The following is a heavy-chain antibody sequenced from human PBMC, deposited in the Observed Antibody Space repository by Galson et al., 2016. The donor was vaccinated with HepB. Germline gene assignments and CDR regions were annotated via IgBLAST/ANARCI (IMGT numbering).Heavy chain of an antibody. CDR3: ARDRHPPYYYGSGSYYNAAFDY. D-gene: IGHD3-10*01. CDR2: INPSGGST. V-gene: IGHV1-46*01. J-gene: IGHJ4*02. Sequence: SVKVSCKASGYTFTSYYIHWVRQAPGQGLEWMGIINPSGGSTTYAQKFQGRVTMTRDTSTSTVYMELSSLRSEDTAVYYCARDRHPPYYYGSGSYYNAAFDYWGQGTLVTVSS. CDR1: GYTFTSYY.